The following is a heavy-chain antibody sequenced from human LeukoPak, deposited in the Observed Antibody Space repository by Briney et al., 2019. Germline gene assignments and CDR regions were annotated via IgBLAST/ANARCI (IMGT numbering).Heavy chain of an antibody. V-gene: IGHV1-69*04. CDR2: IIPILGIA. J-gene: IGHJ4*02. Sequence: ASVKVSCKASGGIFSSYAISWVRQAPGQGLEWMGRIIPILGIANYAQKFQGRVTITADKSTSTAYMELSSLRSEDTAVYYCARDLDWLFDYWGQGTLVTVSS. CDR3: ARDLDWLFDY. CDR1: GGIFSSYA. D-gene: IGHD3-9*01.